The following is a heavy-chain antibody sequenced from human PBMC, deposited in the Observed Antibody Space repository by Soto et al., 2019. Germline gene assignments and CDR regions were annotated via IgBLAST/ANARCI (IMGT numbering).Heavy chain of an antibody. CDR1: GDSVSSNTAA. Sequence: SQTLSLTCAISGDSVSSNTAAWNWIRQSPSRGLEWLGRTHYRSKWSSDYAVFVKSRLTINADTPKNQFSLQLNSVTPDDTAVYYCARTMSDNGANYFDSWGQGTLVTVSS. J-gene: IGHJ4*02. V-gene: IGHV6-1*01. D-gene: IGHD3-10*02. CDR3: ARTMSDNGANYFDS. CDR2: THYRSKWSS.